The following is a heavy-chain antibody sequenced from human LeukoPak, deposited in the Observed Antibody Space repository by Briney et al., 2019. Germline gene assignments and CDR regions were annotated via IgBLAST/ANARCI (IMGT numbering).Heavy chain of an antibody. CDR1: GGSISSYY. Sequence: SETLSLTCTVSGGSISSYYWSWIRQPPGKGLEWIGYIYYSGSTNYNPSLKSRVTISVDTSKNQFSLKLTSVTAADTAVYYCARPRSPLVRGVISPGAIDYWGQGTLVTVSS. J-gene: IGHJ4*02. V-gene: IGHV4-59*08. CDR2: IYYSGST. D-gene: IGHD3-10*01. CDR3: ARPRSPLVRGVISPGAIDY.